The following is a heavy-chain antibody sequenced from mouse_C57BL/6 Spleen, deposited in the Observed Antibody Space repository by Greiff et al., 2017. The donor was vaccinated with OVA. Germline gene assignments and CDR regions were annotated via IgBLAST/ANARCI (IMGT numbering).Heavy chain of an antibody. CDR3: VRQTTTVVEKPRPGYFDV. D-gene: IGHD1-1*01. J-gene: IGHJ1*03. CDR2: IRSKSNNYAT. CDR1: GFSFNTYA. Sequence: VQLKQSGGGLVQPKGSLKLSCAASGFSFNTYAMNWVRQAPGKGLEWVARIRSKSNNYATYYADSVKDRFTISRDDSESMLYLQMNNLKTEDTAMYYCVRQTTTVVEKPRPGYFDVWGTGTTVTVSS. V-gene: IGHV10-1*01.